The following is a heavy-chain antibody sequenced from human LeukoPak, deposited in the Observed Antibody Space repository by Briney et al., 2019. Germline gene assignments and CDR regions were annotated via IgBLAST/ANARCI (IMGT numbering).Heavy chain of an antibody. CDR1: GFTFSSYA. D-gene: IGHD5-18*01. CDR2: ITYGDGST. Sequence: PGGSLRLSCAASGFTFSSYAMSWVRQAPGKGLEWVSGITYGDGSTYYADSLKGRFTISRDNSKNTLYLQMNSLRAEDTAVCYCARTGYNYGTPLNNWGQGTLVTVSS. V-gene: IGHV3-23*01. J-gene: IGHJ4*02. CDR3: ARTGYNYGTPLNN.